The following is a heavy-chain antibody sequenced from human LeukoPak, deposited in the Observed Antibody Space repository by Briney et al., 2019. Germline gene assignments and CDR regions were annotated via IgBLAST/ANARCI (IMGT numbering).Heavy chain of an antibody. V-gene: IGHV4-34*01. D-gene: IGHD3-10*01. CDR2: INHSGST. CDR3: ARDSYYGSGSYTW. J-gene: IGHJ4*02. CDR1: GGSFSGYY. Sequence: TSETLSLTCAVYGGSFSGYYWSWIRQPPGKGLEWIGEINHSGSTNYNPSLKSRVTISVDTSKNQFSLRLSSVTAADTAVYYCARDSYYGSGSYTWWGQGTLVTVSS.